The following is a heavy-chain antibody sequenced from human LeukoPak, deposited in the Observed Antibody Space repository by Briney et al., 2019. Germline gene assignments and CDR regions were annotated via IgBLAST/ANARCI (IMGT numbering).Heavy chain of an antibody. CDR1: GGTFSSYA. CDR3: ARGKLVQIY. V-gene: IGHV1-69*04. CDR2: IIPILGIA. Sequence: ASVKVSCKASGGTFSSYAISWVRQAPGQGLEWMGRIIPILGIANYAQKFQGRVTMTRDTSTSTVYMELSSLRSEDTAVYYCARGKLVQIYWGQGTLVTVSS. J-gene: IGHJ4*02. D-gene: IGHD1/OR15-1a*01.